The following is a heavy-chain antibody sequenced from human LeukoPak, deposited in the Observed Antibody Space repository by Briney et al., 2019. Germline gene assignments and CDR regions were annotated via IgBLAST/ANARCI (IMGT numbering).Heavy chain of an antibody. J-gene: IGHJ4*02. CDR2: IHSGGNT. V-gene: IGHV3-53*01. D-gene: IGHD3-9*01. CDR3: VSHSDTLTSYSFDY. Sequence: PGGSLRLSCAASGFIVSSSYMSWVRQAPGKGLEWVSIIHSGGNTYYADSVKGRFTISRDNSKNTMSLQMGSLRAEDAAVYYCVSHSDTLTSYSFDYWGQGTLVTVSS. CDR1: GFIVSSSY.